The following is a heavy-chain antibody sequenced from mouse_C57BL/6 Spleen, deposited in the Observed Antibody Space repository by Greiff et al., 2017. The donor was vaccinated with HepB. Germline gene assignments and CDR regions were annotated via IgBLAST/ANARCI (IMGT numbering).Heavy chain of an antibody. CDR3: AREDYGSSPWYFDV. D-gene: IGHD1-1*01. CDR2: INPSNGGT. V-gene: IGHV1-53*01. CDR1: GYTFTSYW. Sequence: VQLQQPGTELVKPGASVKLSCKASGYTFTSYWMHWVKQRPGQGLEWIGNINPSNGGTNYNEKFKSKATLTVDKSSSTAYMQLSSLTSEDSAVYYCAREDYGSSPWYFDVWGTGTTVTVSS. J-gene: IGHJ1*03.